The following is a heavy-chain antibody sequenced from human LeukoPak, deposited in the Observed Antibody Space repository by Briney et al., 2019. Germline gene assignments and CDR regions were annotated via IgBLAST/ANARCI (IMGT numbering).Heavy chain of an antibody. CDR3: ARDLDLGYCSSTSCPGPFDY. V-gene: IGHV1-46*01. Sequence: ASVKVSCKASGYTFTSYYMHWVRQAPGQGLEWMGIINPSGGSTSYAQKFQGRVTMTRDTSTSTVYMELSSLRSEDTAVYYCARDLDLGYCSSTSCPGPFDYWGQGTLVTVSS. D-gene: IGHD2-2*01. J-gene: IGHJ4*02. CDR2: INPSGGST. CDR1: GYTFTSYY.